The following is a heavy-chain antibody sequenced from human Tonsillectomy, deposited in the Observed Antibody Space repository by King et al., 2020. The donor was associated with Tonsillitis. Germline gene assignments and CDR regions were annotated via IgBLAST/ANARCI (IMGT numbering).Heavy chain of an antibody. J-gene: IGHJ4*02. D-gene: IGHD3-22*01. CDR3: ARVGYDRGTYYNPPTYDY. Sequence: GQLVQSGAEVKKPGASVKVSCKASGYTFTTYYIHWVRQAPGQGLEWMGIINPSGGSTNYAQKFQGRVTMTRDTSTSTVYMELSSLRSEDTAVYYCARVGYDRGTYYNPPTYDYWGQGTLVTVSS. CDR2: INPSGGST. CDR1: GYTFTTYY. V-gene: IGHV1-46*01.